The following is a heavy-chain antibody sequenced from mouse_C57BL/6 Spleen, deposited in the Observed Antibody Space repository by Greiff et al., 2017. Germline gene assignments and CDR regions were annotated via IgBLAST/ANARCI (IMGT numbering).Heavy chain of an antibody. Sequence: EVQLQQSGPELVKPGASVKISCKASGYTFTDYYMNWVKQSHGKSLEWIGDINPNNGGTSYNQKFKGKATLTVDKSSSTAYMELRSLTSEDSAVYYCASLTTVESLVVWGTGTTVTVSS. D-gene: IGHD1-1*01. CDR2: INPNNGGT. V-gene: IGHV1-26*01. CDR1: GYTFTDYY. CDR3: ASLTTVESLVV. J-gene: IGHJ1*03.